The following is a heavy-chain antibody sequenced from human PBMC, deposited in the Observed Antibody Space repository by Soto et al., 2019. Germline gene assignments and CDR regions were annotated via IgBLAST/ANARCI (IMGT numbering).Heavy chain of an antibody. CDR2: ISYGGST. CDR3: ARHDRGGTRKYYFDF. J-gene: IGHJ4*02. Sequence: QLQLQESGPGLVKPSETLSLICTVSGGSISSSGFSWAWIGQPPGKGLEWIGDISYGGSTYYSPSLKIRGTISVDTSKSQFSLSLSSVTAADTAVYYCARHDRGGTRKYYFDFWGQGILVTVSS. V-gene: IGHV4-39*01. D-gene: IGHD2-15*01. CDR1: GGSISSSGFS.